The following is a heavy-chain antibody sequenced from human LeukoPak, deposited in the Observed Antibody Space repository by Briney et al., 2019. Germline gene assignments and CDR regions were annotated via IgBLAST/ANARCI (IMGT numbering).Heavy chain of an antibody. CDR1: GGSISSYY. D-gene: IGHD4-17*01. J-gene: IGHJ3*02. V-gene: IGHV4-59*08. CDR3: ARLPTVTSLGFDI. Sequence: SETLSLTCTVSGGSISSYYWSWIRQPPGEGLEWIGYIYYSGSTDYNPSLKSRVTISVDTSKNQFSLKLSSVTAADTAVYYCARLPTVTSLGFDIWGQGTMVTVSS. CDR2: IYYSGST.